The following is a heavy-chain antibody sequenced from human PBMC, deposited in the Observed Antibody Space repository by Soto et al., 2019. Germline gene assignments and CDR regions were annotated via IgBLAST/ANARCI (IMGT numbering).Heavy chain of an antibody. CDR1: GFSLSTSGVA. D-gene: IGHD6-19*01. Sequence: QITLKESGPTLVKPTQTLTLTCTFSGFSLSTSGVAVGWIRQPPGKALEWLALIYWDDDKRYSPSLKSRLTITKDTSKNQVVLTMTNMDPVDTATYYCAHRPIVVSGPRGFAWFDPWGQGTLVTVSS. CDR3: AHRPIVVSGPRGFAWFDP. J-gene: IGHJ5*02. V-gene: IGHV2-5*02. CDR2: IYWDDDK.